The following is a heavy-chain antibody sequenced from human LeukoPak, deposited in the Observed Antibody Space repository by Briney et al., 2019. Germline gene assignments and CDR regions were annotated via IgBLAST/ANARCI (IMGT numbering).Heavy chain of an antibody. D-gene: IGHD3-10*01. V-gene: IGHV3-23*01. CDR1: GFTFSSYE. CDR2: ISGSGNNT. Sequence: PGGSLRLSCAASGFTFSSYEMTWVRQAPGKGLEWVSGISGSGNNTYYTNSVKGRFTISRDNSKNTLYLQMNNLRAEDTAVYYCAKFGSSGSPYWSPSDYWGQGVLVTVSA. J-gene: IGHJ4*02. CDR3: AKFGSSGSPYWSPSDY.